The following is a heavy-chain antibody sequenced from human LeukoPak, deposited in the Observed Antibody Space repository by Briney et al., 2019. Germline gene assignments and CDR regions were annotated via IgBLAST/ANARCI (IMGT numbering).Heavy chain of an antibody. CDR1: GFTFSSYS. V-gene: IGHV3-21*01. Sequence: PGGSLRLSCAASGFTFSSYSMNWVRQAPGKGLEWVSSISSSSSYIYYADSVKGRFTISRDNAKNSLYLQMNSLRAEDTAVYYCARAGVDAGAFDIWGQGTMVTVSS. CDR3: ARAGVDAGAFDI. D-gene: IGHD3/OR15-3a*01. CDR2: ISSSSSYI. J-gene: IGHJ3*02.